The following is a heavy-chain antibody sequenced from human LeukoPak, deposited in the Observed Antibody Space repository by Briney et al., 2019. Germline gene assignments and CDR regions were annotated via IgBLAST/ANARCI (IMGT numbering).Heavy chain of an antibody. V-gene: IGHV1-46*01. Sequence: ASVTVSCKASGYTFTSYYMHWVRQAPGQGLEWMGIINPSGGSTSYAQKFQGRVTMTRDMSTSTVYMELSSLRSEDTAVYYCARAHYDILTGYWGPFDYWGQGTLVTVSS. D-gene: IGHD3-9*01. CDR3: ARAHYDILTGYWGPFDY. CDR2: INPSGGST. CDR1: GYTFTSYY. J-gene: IGHJ4*02.